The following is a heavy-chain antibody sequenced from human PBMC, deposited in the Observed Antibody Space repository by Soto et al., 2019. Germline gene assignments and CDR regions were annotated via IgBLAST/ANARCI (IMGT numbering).Heavy chain of an antibody. CDR2: IYYSGSTT. Sequence: QVRLQESGPGLVKPSETLSLTCVVSGAAISGYYWCWIRQPPGKGLEWIGFIYYSGSTTNYSPSLKNRVTISVDTSKNIISLRLGSVTAADTAIYYCVRDGRERQFDYWGQGTLVTVSS. CDR3: VRDGRERQFDY. J-gene: IGHJ4*02. CDR1: GAAISGYY. V-gene: IGHV4-59*01. D-gene: IGHD1-26*01.